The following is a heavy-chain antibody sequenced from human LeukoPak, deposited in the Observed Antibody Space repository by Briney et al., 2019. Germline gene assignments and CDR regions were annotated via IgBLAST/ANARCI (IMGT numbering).Heavy chain of an antibody. CDR1: GGSISSGGYY. V-gene: IGHV4-31*03. CDR3: ARGGTGTTASFDY. D-gene: IGHD1-1*01. Sequence: SETLSLTCTVSGGSISSGGYYWSWIRQHPGKGLGWIGYIYYSGSTYYNPSLKSRVTISVDTSKNQFSLKLSSVTAADTAVYYCARGGTGTTASFDYWGQGTLVTVSS. CDR2: IYYSGST. J-gene: IGHJ4*02.